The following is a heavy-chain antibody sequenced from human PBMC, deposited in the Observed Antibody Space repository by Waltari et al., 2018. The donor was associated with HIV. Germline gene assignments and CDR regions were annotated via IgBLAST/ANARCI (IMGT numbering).Heavy chain of an antibody. CDR3: ARNSSAKGNRYFYYGLDV. Sequence: QVHLVQSGPEVKRPGASVKISCKAYEYTFINFDVNWVRQAAGQGPEWLGWMSRKSGKTASPCKFESRVTLTRDVSTDTAYMEMSGLTPEDTAIYYCARNSSAKGNRYFYYGLDVWGQGTPVTV. CDR1: EYTFINFD. CDR2: MSRKSGKT. D-gene: IGHD3-22*01. J-gene: IGHJ6*02. V-gene: IGHV1-8*02.